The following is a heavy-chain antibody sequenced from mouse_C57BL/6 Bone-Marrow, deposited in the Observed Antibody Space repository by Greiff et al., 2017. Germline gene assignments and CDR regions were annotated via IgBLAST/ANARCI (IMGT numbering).Heavy chain of an antibody. J-gene: IGHJ2*01. CDR3: ARASNWDFDY. D-gene: IGHD4-1*01. Sequence: EVKLMESGGGLVKPGGSLKLSCAASGFTFSSYAMSWVRQTPEKRLEWVATISDGGSYTYYPDNVKGRFTISRDNAKNNLYLQMSHLKSEDTAMYYCARASNWDFDYWGQGTTLTVSS. CDR1: GFTFSSYA. CDR2: ISDGGSYT. V-gene: IGHV5-4*03.